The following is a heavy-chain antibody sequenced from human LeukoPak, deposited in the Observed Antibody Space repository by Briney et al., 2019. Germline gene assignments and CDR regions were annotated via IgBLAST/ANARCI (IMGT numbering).Heavy chain of an antibody. J-gene: IGHJ6*02. V-gene: IGHV4-34*01. Sequence: PSETLSLTCAVYVGSFSGYYWSWSPQPPGKGLEWIGEIKQRESTNYNPSLKSRVTISVDTSKNQFSLTLSSVTAADTAVYYCARGRVLLWFGESEDHGMDVWGQGTTVTVSS. CDR2: IKQREST. CDR3: ARGRVLLWFGESEDHGMDV. CDR1: VGSFSGYY. D-gene: IGHD3-10*01.